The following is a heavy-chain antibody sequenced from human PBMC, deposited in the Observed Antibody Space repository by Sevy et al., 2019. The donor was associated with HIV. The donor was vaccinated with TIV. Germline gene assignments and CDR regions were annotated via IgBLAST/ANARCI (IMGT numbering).Heavy chain of an antibody. D-gene: IGHD3-10*01. CDR3: AGDSFSGGGYFQH. V-gene: IGHV3-48*02. J-gene: IGHJ1*01. CDR1: GFTFSSYS. Sequence: GGSLRLSCAASGFTFSSYSMNWVRQAPRKGLEWVSYISSSSSTIYYADSVKGRFTISRDNAKNSLYLQMNSLEDEDTDGDCWAGDSFSGGGYFQHWGQGTLVTVSS. CDR2: ISSSSSTI.